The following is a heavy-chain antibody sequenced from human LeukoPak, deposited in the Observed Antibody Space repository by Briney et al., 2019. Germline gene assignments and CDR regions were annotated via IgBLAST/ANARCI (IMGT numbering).Heavy chain of an antibody. V-gene: IGHV4-59*01. CDR2: ICYSGST. Sequence: PSETLSLTCTVSGGSISSYYWSWIRQPPGKGLEWIGYICYSGSTNYNPSLKSRVTISVDTSKNQFSLKLSSVTAADTAVYYCARSGYSYGYGTHFDYWGQGTLVTVSS. CDR1: GGSISSYY. CDR3: ARSGYSYGYGTHFDY. D-gene: IGHD5-18*01. J-gene: IGHJ4*02.